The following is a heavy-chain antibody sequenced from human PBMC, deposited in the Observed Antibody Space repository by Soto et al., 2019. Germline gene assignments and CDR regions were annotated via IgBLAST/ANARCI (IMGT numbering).Heavy chain of an antibody. D-gene: IGHD3-9*01. V-gene: IGHV4-4*07. CDR3: ARNNYDFFTGSYDS. CDR1: GGSISSYY. CDR2: IYTSGIT. J-gene: IGHJ4*02. Sequence: SETLSLTCTVSGGSISSYYCTWIRQPAGKGLEWIGRIYTSGITNYNPCLKSRVTMSVDTSKNQFSLKLSSVTAADKAVYYCARNNYDFFTGSYDSWGQGTLVTVSS.